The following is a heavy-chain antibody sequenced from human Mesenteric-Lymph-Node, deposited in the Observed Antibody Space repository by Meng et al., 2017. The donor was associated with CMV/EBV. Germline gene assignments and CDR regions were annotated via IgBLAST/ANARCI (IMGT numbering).Heavy chain of an antibody. CDR1: GYTFTGYY. D-gene: IGHD1-26*01. Sequence: ASVKVSCKASGYTFTGYYMHWVRQAPGQGLEWMGWINPNSGGTNYAQKFQGRVTMTRDTSISTAYMELSRLRSDDTAVYYCARDYRVGARGGMDVWGQGTTVTVSS. J-gene: IGHJ6*02. CDR3: ARDYRVGARGGMDV. V-gene: IGHV1-2*02. CDR2: INPNSGGT.